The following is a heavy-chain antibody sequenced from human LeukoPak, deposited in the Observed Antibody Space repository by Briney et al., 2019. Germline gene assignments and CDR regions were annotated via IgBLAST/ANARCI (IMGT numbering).Heavy chain of an antibody. D-gene: IGHD3-10*01. J-gene: IGHJ4*02. CDR3: VKPSLYYYGSGTYFDY. V-gene: IGHV3-23*01. CDR2: ISYSDDST. CDR1: GFTFSTYG. Sequence: PGGSLRLSCAASGFTFSTYGMGWVRQAPGKGLEWVSSISYSDDSTYYADSVKGRFTISRDNSKNTLSLQMNSQRAEDTAVYYCVKPSLYYYGSGTYFDYWGRGTLVTVSS.